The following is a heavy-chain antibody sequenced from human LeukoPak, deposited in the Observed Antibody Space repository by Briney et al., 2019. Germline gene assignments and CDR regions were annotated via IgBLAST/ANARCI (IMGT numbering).Heavy chain of an antibody. J-gene: IGHJ4*02. CDR2: IYNGGNT. CDR1: GVSINTYY. V-gene: IGHV4-4*09. Sequence: ASETLSLTCTVSGVSINTYYASWIRQAPGKGLEFIGFIYNGGNTNYTPSLKSRATISVDTSNNQFSLRLTSVTAADTAMYYCAAGPWELDFWGQGTLVTVSS. D-gene: IGHD1-26*01. CDR3: AAGPWELDF.